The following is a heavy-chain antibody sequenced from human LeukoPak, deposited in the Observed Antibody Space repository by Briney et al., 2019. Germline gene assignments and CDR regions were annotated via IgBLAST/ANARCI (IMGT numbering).Heavy chain of an antibody. D-gene: IGHD6-13*01. CDR1: GGSFSGYY. Sequence: SETPSLTCAVYGGSFSGYYWSWIRQPPGKGLEWIGEINHSGSTNYNPSLKSRVTISVDTSKNQFSLKLSSVTAADTAVYYCARDGIAAAGTQAFDIWGQGTMVTVSS. J-gene: IGHJ3*02. CDR2: INHSGST. V-gene: IGHV4-34*01. CDR3: ARDGIAAAGTQAFDI.